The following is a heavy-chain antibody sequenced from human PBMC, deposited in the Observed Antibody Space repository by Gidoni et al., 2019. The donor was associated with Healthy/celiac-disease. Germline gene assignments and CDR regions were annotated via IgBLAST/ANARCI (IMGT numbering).Heavy chain of an antibody. Sequence: QVQLVESGGGVVQPGRSLRLSCAASGFTFSSYGMHWVRQAPGKGLEWVAVISYDGSNKYYAYSVKGRFTISRDNSKNTLYLQMNSLRAEDTAVYYCAKELGPGYSSGRSSEHPNWFDPWGQGTLVTVSS. CDR2: ISYDGSNK. D-gene: IGHD6-19*01. CDR1: GFTFSSYG. J-gene: IGHJ5*02. CDR3: AKELGPGYSSGRSSEHPNWFDP. V-gene: IGHV3-30*18.